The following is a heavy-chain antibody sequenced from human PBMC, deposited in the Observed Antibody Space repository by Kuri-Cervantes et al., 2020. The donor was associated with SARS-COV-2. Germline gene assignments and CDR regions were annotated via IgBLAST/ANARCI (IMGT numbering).Heavy chain of an antibody. Sequence: ASVKVSCKASGYTFTGYYMHWVRQAPGQGLEWMGWINSNSGGTNYAQKFQGWVAMTRDTSISTAYMELSRLRSDDTAVYYCARGVTPNYGMDVWGQGTTVTVSS. CDR1: GYTFTGYY. V-gene: IGHV1-2*04. CDR3: ARGVTPNYGMDV. J-gene: IGHJ6*02. CDR2: INSNSGGT. D-gene: IGHD2-21*02.